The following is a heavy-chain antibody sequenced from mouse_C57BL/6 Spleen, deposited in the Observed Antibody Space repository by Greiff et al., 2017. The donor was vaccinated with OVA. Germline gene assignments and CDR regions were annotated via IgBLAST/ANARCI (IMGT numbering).Heavy chain of an antibody. J-gene: IGHJ4*01. Sequence: QVQLKESGPGILQSSQTLSLTCSFSGFSLSTSGMGVSWIRQPSGKGLEWLAHIYWDDDKRYNPSLKSRLTISKDTSRNQVFLKITSVDTADTATYYCARREGHYGSSYAMDYWGQGTSVTVSS. CDR1: GFSLSTSGMG. CDR3: ARREGHYGSSYAMDY. V-gene: IGHV8-12*01. D-gene: IGHD1-1*01. CDR2: IYWDDDK.